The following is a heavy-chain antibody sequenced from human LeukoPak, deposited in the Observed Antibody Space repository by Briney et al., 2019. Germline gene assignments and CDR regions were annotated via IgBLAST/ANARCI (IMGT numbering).Heavy chain of an antibody. V-gene: IGHV1-18*01. CDR2: ISAYRGNT. D-gene: IGHD3-3*01. CDR3: ARGSSSQYFRY. CDR1: GYAFSSHP. J-gene: IGHJ1*01. Sequence: ASVKVSCKASGYAFSSHPVTWVRQAPGQGLEWMGWISAYRGNTSYAQRFQGRVTMSTETSTNTAYMELTSLRSDDTAIYFCARGSSSQYFRYWGQGTLVTVSS.